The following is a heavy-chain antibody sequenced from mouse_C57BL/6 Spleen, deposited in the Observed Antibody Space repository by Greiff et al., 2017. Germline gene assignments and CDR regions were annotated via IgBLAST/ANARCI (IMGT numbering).Heavy chain of an antibody. CDR2: IWRGGST. CDR1: GFSLTSYG. CDR3: AKNVGGKHPYYYAMDY. J-gene: IGHJ4*01. Sequence: VQVVESGPGLVQPSQSLSITCTVSGFSLTSYGVHWVRQSPGKGLEWLGVIWRGGSTDYNAAFMSRLSITKDNSKSQVFFKMNSLQADDTAIYYWAKNVGGKHPYYYAMDYWGQGTSVTVSS. V-gene: IGHV2-5*01.